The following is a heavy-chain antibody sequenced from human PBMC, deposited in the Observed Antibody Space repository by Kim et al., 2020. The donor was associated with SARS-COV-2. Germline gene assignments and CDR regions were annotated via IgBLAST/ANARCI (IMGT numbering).Heavy chain of an antibody. CDR2: ISYDGSNK. J-gene: IGHJ6*02. CDR1: VFTFSSYG. V-gene: IGHV3-30*18. D-gene: IGHD6-19*01. Sequence: GGSLRLSCAASVFTFSSYGMHWVRQAPGKGLEWVAVISYDGSNKYYADSVKGRFTISRDNSKNTLYLQMNSLRAEDTAVYYCAKDPRTGYSSGWWYYYYGMDVWGQGTTVTVSS. CDR3: AKDPRTGYSSGWWYYYYGMDV.